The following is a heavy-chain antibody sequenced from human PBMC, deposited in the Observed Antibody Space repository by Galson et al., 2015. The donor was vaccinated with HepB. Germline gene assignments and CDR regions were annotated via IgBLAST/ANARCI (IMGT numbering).Heavy chain of an antibody. CDR3: ARQGGADDYGDN. J-gene: IGHJ4*02. CDR2: IYLGDSEA. Sequence: QSGAEVKKPGESLKISCKGSGYSFTNYWIGWVRQMPGRGLEWMGVIYLGDSEARYSPSFQGQVTISADKSISTAYLEWSSLKASDTAMYYCARQGGADDYGDNWGQGTLVTVSS. CDR1: GYSFTNYW. V-gene: IGHV5-51*01. D-gene: IGHD3-16*01.